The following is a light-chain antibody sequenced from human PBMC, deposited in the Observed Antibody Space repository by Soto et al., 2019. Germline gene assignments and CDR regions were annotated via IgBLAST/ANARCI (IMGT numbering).Light chain of an antibody. CDR3: SSYAGSNLGV. V-gene: IGLV2-8*01. Sequence: QSVLTEPPSASLTPGQSVTISCTGTSSDIGYYKYVSWYQQHPGRAPKLIIYEVIKRPSGVPDRFSGSKSGNTASLTVSGLQVEDEADYYCSSYAGSNLGVFGTGTKVTVL. CDR1: SSDIGYYKY. J-gene: IGLJ1*01. CDR2: EVI.